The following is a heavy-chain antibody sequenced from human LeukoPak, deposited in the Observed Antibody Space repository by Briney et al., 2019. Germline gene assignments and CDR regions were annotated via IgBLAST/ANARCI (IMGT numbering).Heavy chain of an antibody. Sequence: SETLSLTCTVSGGSISSYYWSWIRQPAGKGLEWIGRIYTSGSTNYNPSLKSRVTISVDTSKNQFSLKLSSVTAADTAVYYCARSGVTIFGAGSNWFDPWGQGTLVTVSS. D-gene: IGHD3-3*01. CDR3: ARSGVTIFGAGSNWFDP. CDR2: IYTSGST. J-gene: IGHJ5*02. CDR1: GGSISSYY. V-gene: IGHV4-4*07.